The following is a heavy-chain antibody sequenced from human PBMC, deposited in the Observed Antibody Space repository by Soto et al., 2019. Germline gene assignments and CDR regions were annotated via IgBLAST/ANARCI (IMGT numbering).Heavy chain of an antibody. Sequence: PSETLSLTCTVSGGSISGGAYYCSWIRHLPGKGLEWIGYIYYSGSTYYNPSLKGRVAISVDTSKNQFSLKLTSVTAADTAVYYCATSVLMATIPDTWGQGTLVTVSS. CDR1: GGSISGGAYY. V-gene: IGHV4-31*03. CDR2: IYYSGST. CDR3: ATSVLMATIPDT. D-gene: IGHD2-8*01. J-gene: IGHJ5*02.